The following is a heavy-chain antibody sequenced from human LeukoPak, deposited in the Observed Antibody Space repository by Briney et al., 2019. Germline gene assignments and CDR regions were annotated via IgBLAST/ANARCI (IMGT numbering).Heavy chain of an antibody. CDR1: GYTLTELS. Sequence: ASVKVSCKVSGYTLTELSMHWVRQAPGKGLEWMGGFDPEDGETIYAQKFQGRVTMTEDTSTDTAYMELSSLRSEDTAVYYCATELAATTARGDFDYLGQGTLVTVFS. D-gene: IGHD1-1*01. CDR2: FDPEDGET. J-gene: IGHJ4*02. CDR3: ATELAATTARGDFDY. V-gene: IGHV1-24*01.